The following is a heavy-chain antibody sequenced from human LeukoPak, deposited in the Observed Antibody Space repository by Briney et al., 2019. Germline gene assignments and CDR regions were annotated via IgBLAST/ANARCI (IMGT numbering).Heavy chain of an antibody. V-gene: IGHV1-46*01. Sequence: ASVKVSFKASGYPFTNHYIHWVRQAPGQGPEWMGIIHPSTDNRDYAQKFQGRISMTRDTSTSTVYMELSTLRSEDTADYYCARGPYSGNYDYFDYWGQGTLVTVSS. J-gene: IGHJ4*02. CDR2: IHPSTDNR. D-gene: IGHD1-26*01. CDR1: GYPFTNHY. CDR3: ARGPYSGNYDYFDY.